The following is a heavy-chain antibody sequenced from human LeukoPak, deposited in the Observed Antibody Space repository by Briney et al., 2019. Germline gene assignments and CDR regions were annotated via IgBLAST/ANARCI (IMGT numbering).Heavy chain of an antibody. CDR3: ARVPLHGDSRHYYPH. V-gene: IGHV1-3*04. Sequence: ASVKVSCKTSGYTFTNYGMHWVRQAPRQGPEWMGWINTGNGNTKSSQKFQDRVTLTRDTSASTGYMELNSLSSEDTAVYYCARVPLHGDSRHYYPHWGQGTPVTVSS. CDR1: GYTFTNYG. CDR2: INTGNGNT. J-gene: IGHJ1*01. D-gene: IGHD3-22*01.